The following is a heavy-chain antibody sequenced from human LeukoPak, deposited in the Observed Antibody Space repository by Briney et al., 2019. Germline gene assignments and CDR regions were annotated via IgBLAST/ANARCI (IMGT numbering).Heavy chain of an antibody. CDR1: GFSFSSFA. Sequence: GGSLRLSCVGSGFSFSSFAMTWVRQAPGKGLEWVSNIYGGGANTFYADSVKGRFTISRDNSKNMGFLEIDSLRPEDTAVYFCAKRITVAAGIYFDSWGQGTLVTVSS. CDR2: IYGGGANT. D-gene: IGHD6-19*01. J-gene: IGHJ4*02. V-gene: IGHV3-23*01. CDR3: AKRITVAAGIYFDS.